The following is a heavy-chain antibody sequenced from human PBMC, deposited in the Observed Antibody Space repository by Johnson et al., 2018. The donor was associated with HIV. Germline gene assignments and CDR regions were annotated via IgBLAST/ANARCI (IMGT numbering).Heavy chain of an antibody. V-gene: IGHV3-11*04. D-gene: IGHD1-1*01. Sequence: QVQLVESGGGLVKPGGSLRLSCTISGFSFSDYYLSWFRQAPGKGLEWLSYIRVTGSVIYYADSVKGRFTISRDNTKNSVYLQMNSPTAEDTAVYYCARESLTTSDAFDMWGQGTMVTVSS. CDR3: ARESLTTSDAFDM. J-gene: IGHJ3*02. CDR1: GFSFSDYY. CDR2: IRVTGSVI.